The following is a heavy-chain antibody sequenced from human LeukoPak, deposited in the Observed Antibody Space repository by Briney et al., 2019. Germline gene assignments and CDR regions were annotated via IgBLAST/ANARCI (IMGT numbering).Heavy chain of an antibody. CDR1: GGSISSSSYY. V-gene: IGHV4-39*07. Sequence: SETLSLTCTVSGGSISSSSYYWGWIRQPPGKGLEWIGSIYYSGSTYYNPSLKSRVTISLDTSKNQFSLKLSSVTAADTAVYYCARGYYDYVWGSYRHGGDYWGQGTLVTVSS. CDR3: ARGYYDYVWGSYRHGGDY. D-gene: IGHD3-16*02. CDR2: IYYSGST. J-gene: IGHJ4*02.